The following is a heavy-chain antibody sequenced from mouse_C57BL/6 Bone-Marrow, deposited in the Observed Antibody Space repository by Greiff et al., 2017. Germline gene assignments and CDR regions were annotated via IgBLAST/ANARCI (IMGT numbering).Heavy chain of an antibody. CDR2: ISDGGSYT. CDR1: GFTFSSYA. J-gene: IGHJ3*01. CDR3: ARDLLSY. Sequence: EVKLMESGGGLVKPGGSLKLSCAASGFTFSSYAMSWVRQTPEKRLEWVATISDGGSYTYYPDNVKGRFTISRDNAKNNLYLQMSHLKSEDTAMYYCARDLLSYWGQGTLVTVSA. V-gene: IGHV5-4*01.